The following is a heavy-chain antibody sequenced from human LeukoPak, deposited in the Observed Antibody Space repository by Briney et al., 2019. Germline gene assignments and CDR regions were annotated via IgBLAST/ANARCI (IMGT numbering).Heavy chain of an antibody. Sequence: GGSLRLSCAASGFTFSSYWMSWVRQAPGKGLEWVANIKQDGSEKYYMDSVRGRFTISRDNAKNSLYLQMNSLRAEDTAVYYCARDRGPGTAMYWGQGTLVTVSS. CDR3: ARDRGPGTAMY. CDR2: IKQDGSEK. V-gene: IGHV3-7*01. J-gene: IGHJ4*02. CDR1: GFTFSSYW. D-gene: IGHD5-18*01.